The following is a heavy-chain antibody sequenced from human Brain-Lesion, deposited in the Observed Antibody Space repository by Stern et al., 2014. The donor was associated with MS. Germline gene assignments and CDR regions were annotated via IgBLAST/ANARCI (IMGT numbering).Heavy chain of an antibody. CDR3: AGEEDIRYCSGGSCTGNWFDP. Sequence: QLVESGPGLVKPSETLSLTCTVAGGSVSSTSYAWAWIRQPPGKGLEWIGTIYYSGNTYYSPSLKSRLTLSLDTSMKQFSMQRRSVTAADTAVYYCAGEEDIRYCSGGSCTGNWFDPWGQGTLVTVSS. V-gene: IGHV4-39*01. D-gene: IGHD2-15*01. J-gene: IGHJ5*02. CDR1: GGSVSSTSYA. CDR2: IYYSGNT.